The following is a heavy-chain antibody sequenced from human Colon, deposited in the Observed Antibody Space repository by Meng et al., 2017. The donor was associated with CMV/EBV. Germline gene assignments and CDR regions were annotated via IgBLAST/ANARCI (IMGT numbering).Heavy chain of an antibody. D-gene: IGHD1-1*01. V-gene: IGHV1-69*12. Sequence: QVQLVEDGAEVKKPGGSVKVSCKASGGTFSSNALTWVRQAPGQGLEWMGGIVPLFGTKNYAQKFQGRLTITADESTTTIYMELNSLTSADTAVYYCASRTGGPYYYYMDVWAKGTSVTVSS. CDR2: IVPLFGTK. CDR3: ASRTGGPYYYYMDV. J-gene: IGHJ6*03. CDR1: GGTFSSNA.